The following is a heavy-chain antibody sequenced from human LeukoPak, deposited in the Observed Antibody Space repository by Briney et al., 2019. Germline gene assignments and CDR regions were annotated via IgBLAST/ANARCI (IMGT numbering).Heavy chain of an antibody. Sequence: GASVKVFCKASGYILTSYDINWVRQAPGQGLEWMGWISPYKGNTNYAQKFQDRVTMTTDTSTSTAYMELRSLRSDDTAVYYCARGGEDCSSISCYSNWFEPWGQGTLVTVST. D-gene: IGHD2-2*01. V-gene: IGHV1-18*01. CDR2: ISPYKGNT. CDR3: ARGGEDCSSISCYSNWFEP. CDR1: GYILTSYD. J-gene: IGHJ5*02.